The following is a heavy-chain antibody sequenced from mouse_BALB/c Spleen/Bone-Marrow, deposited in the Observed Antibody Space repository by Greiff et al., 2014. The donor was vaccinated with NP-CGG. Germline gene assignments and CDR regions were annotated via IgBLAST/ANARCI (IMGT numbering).Heavy chain of an antibody. CDR2: IDPANGNT. V-gene: IGHV14-3*02. CDR3: ARGEYNAMDY. CDR1: GFNIKDTY. Sequence: EVQLQQSGAELVKPGASVKLSCTASGFNIKDTYMHWVQLRPEQGLEWIGSIDPANGNTKYDPKFKGRATITADTSSNTAYLQQSDVTAMDTCANCGARGEYNAMDYWGQGTSVTVSS. J-gene: IGHJ4*01.